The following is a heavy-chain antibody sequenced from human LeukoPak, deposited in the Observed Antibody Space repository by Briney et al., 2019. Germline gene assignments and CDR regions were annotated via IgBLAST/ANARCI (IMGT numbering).Heavy chain of an antibody. CDR1: GFTFSSYS. D-gene: IGHD4-17*01. V-gene: IGHV3-48*02. J-gene: IGHJ3*02. CDR3: AREGYGDYYGAFDT. CDR2: ISSSSSTI. Sequence: PGGSLRLSCAASGFTFSSYSMNWVRQAPGKGLEWVSYISSSSSTIYYADSVKGRFTISRDNAKNSLYLQMNSLRDEDTAVYYCAREGYGDYYGAFDTWGQGTMVTVSS.